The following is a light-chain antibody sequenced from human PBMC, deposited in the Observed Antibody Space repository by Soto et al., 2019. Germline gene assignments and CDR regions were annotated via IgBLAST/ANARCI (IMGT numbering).Light chain of an antibody. CDR3: QQYDNLPG. V-gene: IGKV1-33*01. J-gene: IGKJ4*01. CDR1: QDISNY. Sequence: DIQMTQSPSSLSASVGDRVTITCQASQDISNYLNWYQQKPGKAPKLLIYDASNLETGVPSRFSGSGSGTDFTFTISSLQPEDIVTYYCQQYDNLPGFGGGTKVEIK. CDR2: DAS.